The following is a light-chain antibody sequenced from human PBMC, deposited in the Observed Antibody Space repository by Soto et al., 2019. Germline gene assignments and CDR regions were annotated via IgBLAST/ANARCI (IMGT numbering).Light chain of an antibody. V-gene: IGLV2-11*01. CDR1: SSDVGGYNH. CDR3: CSYAGSYSLV. J-gene: IGLJ3*02. CDR2: DVA. Sequence: QSVLTQPRSVSGSPGQSVTISCTGSSSDVGGYNHVSWYQQHPGKAPKVMIYDVAERPSGVPDRFSGSKSGNTASLTISGLQAEDEADYYCCSYAGSYSLVFGGGTKLTVL.